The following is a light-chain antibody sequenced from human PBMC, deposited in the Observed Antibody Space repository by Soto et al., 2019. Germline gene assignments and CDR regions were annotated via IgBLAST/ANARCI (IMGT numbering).Light chain of an antibody. Sequence: QSVLTQPASVSGSPGQSITISCTGTISDVGGYNYVSWYQHHPDKAPKLMIYDVNNRPSGVSNRFSGSKSGNTASLTISGLQAEDEAAYYCSSYTSSSTRLVFGGGTKLTVL. V-gene: IGLV2-14*03. CDR3: SSYTSSSTRLV. J-gene: IGLJ2*01. CDR1: ISDVGGYNY. CDR2: DVN.